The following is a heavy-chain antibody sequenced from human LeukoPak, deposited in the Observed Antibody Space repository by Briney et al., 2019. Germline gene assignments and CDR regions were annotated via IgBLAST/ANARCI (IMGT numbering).Heavy chain of an antibody. CDR1: GYTFTSYY. CDR3: ARSYDFWSGYPLYYFDY. D-gene: IGHD3-3*01. V-gene: IGHV1-2*02. J-gene: IGHJ4*02. CDR2: INPNSGGT. Sequence: ASVKVSCKASGYTFTSYYMHWVRQAPGQGLEWMGWINPNSGGTNYAQKFQGRVTMTRDTSISTAYMELSRLRSDDTAVYYCARSYDFWSGYPLYYFDYWGQGTLVTVSS.